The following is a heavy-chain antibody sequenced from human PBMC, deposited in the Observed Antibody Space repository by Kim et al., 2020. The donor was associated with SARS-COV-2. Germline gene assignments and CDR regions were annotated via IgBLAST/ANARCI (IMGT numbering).Heavy chain of an antibody. CDR1: GYTFINYY. Sequence: ASVKVSCKASGYTFINYYLHWVRQAPGQGLEWMGSINPSGGNTNYAQKFQGRVTMTRDTSTSTVYMELSSLRSEDTAVYYCTRGVRLHGVGFFDSWGQGTLFTVSS. J-gene: IGHJ4*02. CDR3: TRGVRLHGVGFFDS. CDR2: INPSGGNT. V-gene: IGHV1-46*01. D-gene: IGHD2-21*02.